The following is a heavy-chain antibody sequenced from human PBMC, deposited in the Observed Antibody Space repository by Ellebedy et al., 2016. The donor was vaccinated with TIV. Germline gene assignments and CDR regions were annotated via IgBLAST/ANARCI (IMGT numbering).Heavy chain of an antibody. V-gene: IGHV3-21*01. CDR3: ARDFGSSWPFFDY. CDR2: ITSSGNYI. D-gene: IGHD6-13*01. Sequence: GGSLRLSCAASGFTFSSYYMNWVRQAPGKGLEWVSSITSSGNYIYYADSVKGRFTISRDNAKNSLYLQMNSLRAEDTAVYFCARDFGSSWPFFDYWGQGTLVTVSS. CDR1: GFTFSSYY. J-gene: IGHJ4*02.